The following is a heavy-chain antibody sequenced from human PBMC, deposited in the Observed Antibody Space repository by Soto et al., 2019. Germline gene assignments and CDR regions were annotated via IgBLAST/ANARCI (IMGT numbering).Heavy chain of an antibody. CDR2: ISGRSGNS. CDR1: GYSFANQA. J-gene: IGHJ6*02. CDR3: ARGYDSSAYFYPLGDGMDV. D-gene: IGHD3-22*01. V-gene: IGHV1-18*03. Sequence: QVQLVQSGTEVKKPGASVKVSCKTSGYSFANQAINWVRQAPGQGLEWVGRISGRSGNSNYAETVRGRVTMTTETATGKAYLEVRALTTDDMAVYYCARGYDSSAYFYPLGDGMDVWGQGTTVTVSS.